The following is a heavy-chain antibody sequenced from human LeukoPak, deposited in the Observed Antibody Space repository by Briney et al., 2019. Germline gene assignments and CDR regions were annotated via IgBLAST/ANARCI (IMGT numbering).Heavy chain of an antibody. J-gene: IGHJ6*02. CDR2: IYYSGST. CDR1: GGSISSYY. CDR3: ARVHNSGSYWGYYYGMDV. Sequence: PSETLSLTCTVFGGSISSYYWSWIRQPPGKGLEWIGYIYYSGSTNYNPSLKSRVTISVDTSKNQFSLKLSSVTAADTAVYYCARVHNSGSYWGYYYGMDVWGQGTTVTVSS. D-gene: IGHD1-26*01. V-gene: IGHV4-59*01.